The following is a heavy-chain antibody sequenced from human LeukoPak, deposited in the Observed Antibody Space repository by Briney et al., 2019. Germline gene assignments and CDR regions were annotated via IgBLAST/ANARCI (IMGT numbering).Heavy chain of an antibody. V-gene: IGHV1-18*01. J-gene: IGHJ4*02. CDR3: ATYSSGKGDDY. D-gene: IGHD6-19*01. CDR2: ISAYNGNT. CDR1: GYTFTSYG. Sequence: ASVKVSCKASGYTFTSYGISWVRQAPGQGLEWMGWISAYNGNTNYAQKLQGRVTMTTDTSTSTAYMELRSLRSDDAAVYYCATYSSGKGDDYWGQGTLVTVSS.